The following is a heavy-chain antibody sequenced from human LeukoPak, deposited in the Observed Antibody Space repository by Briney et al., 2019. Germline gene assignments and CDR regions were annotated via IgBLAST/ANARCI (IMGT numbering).Heavy chain of an antibody. D-gene: IGHD4-11*01. J-gene: IGHJ4*02. CDR1: GCSISNYY. V-gene: IGHV4-59*08. CDR2: IYYRGST. CDR3: ARLYSNYGYYFDH. Sequence: AETLSLTCTVSGCSISNYYCSWIRQPPGQGLEWIGYIYYRGSTTYNPSHKRRVPISVDTSKNQFSLKLSSVTAADTAVYYCARLYSNYGYYFDHGGQGTLVTVSS.